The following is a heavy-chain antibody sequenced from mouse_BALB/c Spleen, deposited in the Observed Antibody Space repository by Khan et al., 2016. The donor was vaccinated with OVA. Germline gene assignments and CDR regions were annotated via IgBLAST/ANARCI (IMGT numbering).Heavy chain of an antibody. J-gene: IGHJ1*01. CDR3: ARAYGYWFFDV. D-gene: IGHD1-1*01. Sequence: QVQLKQSGAELVRPGSSVKISCKAPGYAFSSYWMNWVKQRPGQGLEWIGQIYPGDGDTNDNGKFEGKATLTADKSSSTAYMQLSSLTSEDSAVXFCARAYGYWFFDVWGAGTTVTVSS. CDR2: IYPGDGDT. CDR1: GYAFSSYW. V-gene: IGHV1-80*01.